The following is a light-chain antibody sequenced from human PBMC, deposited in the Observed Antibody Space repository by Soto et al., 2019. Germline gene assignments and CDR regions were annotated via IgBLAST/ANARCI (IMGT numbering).Light chain of an antibody. CDR1: SGDIGGYNF. Sequence: QSVLTQPPSASESPGQSVTISCTGISGDIGGYNFVSWYQQHPGKAPKLMIYEVSKRPSGVPDRFSGSKSGNTASLTVSGLQSEDEAFYYCSSYAASNNVVVFGGGTKLTVL. CDR2: EVS. V-gene: IGLV2-8*01. CDR3: SSYAASNNVVV. J-gene: IGLJ2*01.